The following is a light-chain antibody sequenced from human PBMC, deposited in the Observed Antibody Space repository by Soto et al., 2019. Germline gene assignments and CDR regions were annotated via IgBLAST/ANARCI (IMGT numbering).Light chain of an antibody. Sequence: QSALTQPASVSGSPRQSITISCTGTSSDVGSYNYVSWYQQHPGKAPKLMIYEVSNRPSGVSNRFSGSKSGNTASLTISGLQAEDEANYYRSSYTSISTRVFGGGTQLTVL. CDR3: SSYTSISTRV. V-gene: IGLV2-14*01. J-gene: IGLJ3*02. CDR2: EVS. CDR1: SSDVGSYNY.